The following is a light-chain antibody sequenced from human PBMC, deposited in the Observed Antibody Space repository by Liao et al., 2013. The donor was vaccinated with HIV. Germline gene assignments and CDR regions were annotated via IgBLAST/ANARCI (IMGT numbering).Light chain of an antibody. CDR2: YGS. Sequence: SYELTQPPSVSVAPGKTARITCGGNNIGSKSVHWYQQKPGQAPVLVIYYGSDRPSGIPERFSGSNSGNTATLTISGTQAMDEADYYCQAWDSSIVFGGGTKLTVL. CDR1: NIGSKS. J-gene: IGLJ2*01. V-gene: IGLV3-21*01. CDR3: QAWDSSIV.